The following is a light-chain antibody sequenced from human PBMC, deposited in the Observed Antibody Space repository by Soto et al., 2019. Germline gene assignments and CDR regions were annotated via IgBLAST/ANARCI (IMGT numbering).Light chain of an antibody. CDR1: QDISNY. Sequence: DIQMTQSPSSLSASVGDRVTITCQASQDISNYLNWYQQKPGKAPKLLIYGTSSLQSGVPSRFSGSGSGTDFTLTINSLQPEDFAAYYCQQLNSYPLTFGGGTKVDI. CDR3: QQLNSYPLT. V-gene: IGKV1-16*01. J-gene: IGKJ4*01. CDR2: GTS.